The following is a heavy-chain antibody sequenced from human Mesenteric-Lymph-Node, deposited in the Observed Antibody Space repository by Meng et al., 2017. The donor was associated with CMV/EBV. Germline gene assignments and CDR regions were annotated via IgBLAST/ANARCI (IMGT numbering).Heavy chain of an antibody. J-gene: IGHJ3*02. D-gene: IGHD2-2*01. Sequence: GGSLRLSCKGSGYTFSSYWIAWVRQMPGKGLEWTGIIYLGDSDTRYSPSFQGQVTISADKSISTAYLQWSSLKASDTAMYYCARHSWLGYCSSTSCYAFDMWGQGTMVTVSS. CDR1: GYTFSSYW. CDR2: IYLGDSDT. V-gene: IGHV5-51*01. CDR3: ARHSWLGYCSSTSCYAFDM.